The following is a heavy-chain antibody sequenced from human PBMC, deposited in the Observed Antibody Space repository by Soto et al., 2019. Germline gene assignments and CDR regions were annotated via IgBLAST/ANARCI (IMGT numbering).Heavy chain of an antibody. V-gene: IGHV3-21*01. CDR1: GFTFSSYS. CDR3: AARRDGYNLGYYYGMDV. Sequence: EVQLVESGGGLVKPGGSLRLSCAASGFTFSSYSMNWVRQAPGKGLEWVSSISSSSSYIYYADSVKGRFTISRDNAXTXXYLQMNSLRAEDTDVYYCAARRDGYNLGYYYGMDVWGQGTTVTVSS. J-gene: IGHJ6*02. CDR2: ISSSSSYI. D-gene: IGHD5-12*01.